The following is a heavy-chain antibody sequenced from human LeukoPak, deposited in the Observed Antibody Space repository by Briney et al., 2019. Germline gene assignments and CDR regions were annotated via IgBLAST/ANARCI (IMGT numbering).Heavy chain of an antibody. CDR1: GGTFSSYA. CDR2: IIPILGIA. V-gene: IGHV1-69*04. CDR3: ASPDYGSPYEYFQH. D-gene: IGHD4-17*01. J-gene: IGHJ1*01. Sequence: SVKVSCKASGGTFSSYAISWVRQAPGQGLEWMGRIIPILGIANYAQKFQGRVTITADKSTGTAYMELSSLRSEDTAVYYCASPDYGSPYEYFQHWGQGTLVTVSS.